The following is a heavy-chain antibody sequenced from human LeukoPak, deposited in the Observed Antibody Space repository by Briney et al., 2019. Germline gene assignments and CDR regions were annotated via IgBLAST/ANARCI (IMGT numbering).Heavy chain of an antibody. D-gene: IGHD4-17*01. J-gene: IGHJ4*02. Sequence: VASVKVSCKASGGTFSSYAISWVRQAPGQGLEWMGGIIPIFGTASYAQKFQGRVTITADESTSTAYMELSSLRSEDTAVYYCARAPEMTTVTHFDYWGQGTLVTVSS. CDR1: GGTFSSYA. CDR3: ARAPEMTTVTHFDY. CDR2: IIPIFGTA. V-gene: IGHV1-69*13.